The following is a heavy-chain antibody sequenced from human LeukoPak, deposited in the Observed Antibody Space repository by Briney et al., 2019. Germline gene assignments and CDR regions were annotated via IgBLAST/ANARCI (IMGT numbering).Heavy chain of an antibody. D-gene: IGHD2-15*01. CDR3: ATKSDCSGGSCYSTDY. CDR2: IIPIFGTA. J-gene: IGHJ4*02. CDR1: GGTFSSYA. V-gene: IGHV1-69*13. Sequence: SVKVSCKASGGTFSSYAISWVRQAPGQGLEWMGGIIPIFGTANYARKFQGRVTITADESTSTAYMELSSLRSEDTAVYYCATKSDCSGGSCYSTDYWGQGTLVTVSS.